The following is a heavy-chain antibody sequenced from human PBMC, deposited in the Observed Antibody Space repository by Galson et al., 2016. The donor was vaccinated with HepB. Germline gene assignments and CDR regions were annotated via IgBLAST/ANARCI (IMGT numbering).Heavy chain of an antibody. Sequence: SVKVSCKVSGHTLTQLSIHWVRQAPGKGLEWMGGFDPEEGEVLYAQQFQGRVTMTEDTSTEPAYRELSSLRSQDTAVYYCTTGSVRFLEWFGQVDVWGQGTTVTVSS. CDR2: FDPEEGEV. CDR1: GHTLTQLS. J-gene: IGHJ6*02. CDR3: TTGSVRFLEWFGQVDV. D-gene: IGHD3-3*01. V-gene: IGHV1-24*01.